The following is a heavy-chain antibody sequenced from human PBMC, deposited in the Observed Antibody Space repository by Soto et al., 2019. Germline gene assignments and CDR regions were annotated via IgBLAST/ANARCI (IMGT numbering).Heavy chain of an antibody. CDR2: IYYSGST. CDR3: ARLNVDTAMENYYYYGMDV. V-gene: IGHV4-31*03. D-gene: IGHD5-18*01. J-gene: IGHJ6*02. Sequence: TLSLTCTVSGGSISSGGYYWSWIRQHPGKGLEWIGYIYYSGSTYYNPSLKSRVTISVDTSKNQFSLKLSSVTAADTAVYYCARLNVDTAMENYYYYGMDVWGQGTTVTVSS. CDR1: GGSISSGGYY.